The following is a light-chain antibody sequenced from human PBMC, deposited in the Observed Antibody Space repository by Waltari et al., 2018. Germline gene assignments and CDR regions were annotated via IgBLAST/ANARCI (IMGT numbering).Light chain of an antibody. J-gene: IGKJ1*01. Sequence: DIQMTQSPSTLSASVGDRVTITCRASQSVSSRLAWYQQKPGKAPKLLIYKASTLEGGVPSRFSGGGSGTEFTLTISSLQPDDFASYYCQQYNSYSSWTFGQGTKVEIK. V-gene: IGKV1-5*03. CDR3: QQYNSYSSWT. CDR2: KAS. CDR1: QSVSSR.